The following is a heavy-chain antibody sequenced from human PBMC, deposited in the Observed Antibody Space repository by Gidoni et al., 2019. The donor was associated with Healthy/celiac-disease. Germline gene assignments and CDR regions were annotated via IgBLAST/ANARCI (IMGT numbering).Heavy chain of an antibody. CDR3: ASRAAEGSGYFDY. J-gene: IGHJ4*02. V-gene: IGHV4-61*02. Sequence: QVQLQESGPGLVKPSQTLSLTCIVSGGSISSGSYYWSWIRQPAGKGLEWIGRIYTSGSTNYNPSLKSRVTMSVDTSKNQFSLKLSSVTAADTAVYYCASRAAEGSGYFDYWGQGTLVTVSS. CDR2: IYTSGST. CDR1: GGSISSGSYY. D-gene: IGHD2-15*01.